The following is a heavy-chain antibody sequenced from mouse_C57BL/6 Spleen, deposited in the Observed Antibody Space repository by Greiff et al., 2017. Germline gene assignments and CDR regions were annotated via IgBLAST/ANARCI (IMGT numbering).Heavy chain of an antibody. V-gene: IGHV1-50*01. CDR1: GYTFTSYW. CDR3: ARSRLRRVFDY. D-gene: IGHD2-4*01. Sequence: VQLQQPGAELVKPGASVKLSCKASGYTFTSYWMQWVKQRPRQGLEWIGEIDPSDSYTNYNQKFKGKATLTVDTSSSTAYMQLSSLTSEDSAVYYCARSRLRRVFDYWGQGTTLTVSS. J-gene: IGHJ2*01. CDR2: IDPSDSYT.